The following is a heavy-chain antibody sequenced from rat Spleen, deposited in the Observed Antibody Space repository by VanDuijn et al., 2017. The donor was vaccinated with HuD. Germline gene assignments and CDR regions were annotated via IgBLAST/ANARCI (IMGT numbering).Heavy chain of an antibody. J-gene: IGHJ2*01. V-gene: IGHV5-31*01. CDR3: TREYYYTGDY. CDR2: ITNKGGTT. D-gene: IGHD1-1*01. Sequence: EVQLVESGGGLVQPGRSLKLSCVASGFTFNKYYMTWIRQAPGKGLEWVASITNKGGTTYYPDSMKGRFTISRDNAKSTLYLQVNSLRSEDTATYYCTREYYYTGDYWGQGVMVTVSS. CDR1: GFTFNKYY.